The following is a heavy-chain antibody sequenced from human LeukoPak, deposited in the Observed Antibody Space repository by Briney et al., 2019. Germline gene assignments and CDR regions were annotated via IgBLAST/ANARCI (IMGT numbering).Heavy chain of an antibody. D-gene: IGHD3-10*01. Sequence: PGGSLRLSCAASGFTFSSYAMSWVRQAPGKGLEWVSAISGSGGSTYYADSVKGRFTISRDNSKNTLYLQMNSLRAEDTAVYYCARDQWVRGKNDYWGQGTLVTVSS. CDR3: ARDQWVRGKNDY. CDR2: ISGSGGST. V-gene: IGHV3-23*01. CDR1: GFTFSSYA. J-gene: IGHJ4*02.